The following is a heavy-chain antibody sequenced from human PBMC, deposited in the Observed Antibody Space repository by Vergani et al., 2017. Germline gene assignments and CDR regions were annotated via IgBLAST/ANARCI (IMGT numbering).Heavy chain of an antibody. CDR3: AKDFPETYGDFTFDY. CDR2: ISSSGSTI. D-gene: IGHD4-17*01. Sequence: EVQLVESGGGLVQPGGSLRLSCAASGFTFSSYEMNWVRQAPGKGLEWVSYISSSGSTIYYADSVKGRFTISRDNAKNSLYLQMNSLRAEDTAVYYCAKDFPETYGDFTFDYWGQGTLVTVSS. V-gene: IGHV3-48*03. J-gene: IGHJ4*02. CDR1: GFTFSSYE.